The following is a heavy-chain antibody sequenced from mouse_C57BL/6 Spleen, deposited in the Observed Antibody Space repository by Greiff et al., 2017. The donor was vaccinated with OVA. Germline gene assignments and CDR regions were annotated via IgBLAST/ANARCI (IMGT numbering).Heavy chain of an antibody. CDR1: GYAFSSYW. Sequence: QVQLQQSGAELVKPGASVKISCKASGYAFSSYWMNWVKQRPGKGLEWIGQIYPGDGDTNYNGKFKGKATLTADKSSSTAYMQLSSLTSEDSAVYFCARRGGLYDYERGAMDYWGQGTSVTVSS. D-gene: IGHD2-4*01. V-gene: IGHV1-80*01. CDR3: ARRGGLYDYERGAMDY. CDR2: IYPGDGDT. J-gene: IGHJ4*01.